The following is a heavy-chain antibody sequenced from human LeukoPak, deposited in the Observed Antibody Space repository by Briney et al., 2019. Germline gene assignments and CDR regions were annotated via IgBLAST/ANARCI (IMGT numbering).Heavy chain of an antibody. V-gene: IGHV3-23*01. CDR2: ISGSGGST. D-gene: IGHD2-2*01. J-gene: IGHJ4*02. CDR3: AKDPKSRYCSSISCYLDY. CDR1: GFTFSSYA. Sequence: GGSLRLSRAASGFTFSSYAMSWVRQAPGKGLEWVSAISGSGGSTYYADSVKGRFTISRDNSKNTLYLRMNSLRAEDTAVYYCAKDPKSRYCSSISCYLDYWGQGTLVTVSS.